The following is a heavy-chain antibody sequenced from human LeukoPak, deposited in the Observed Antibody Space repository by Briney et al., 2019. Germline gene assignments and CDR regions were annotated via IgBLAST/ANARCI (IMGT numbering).Heavy chain of an antibody. CDR3: AKPHFDD. J-gene: IGHJ4*02. V-gene: IGHV3-30*02. CDR1: GFTFSSYG. Sequence: PGGSLRLSCAASGFTFSSYGIHWVRQAPGKGLEWVAFIRYDGSNKYYADSVKGRFTISRDNSKNTLSLQMNSLRVEDTAVYYCAKPHFDDWGQGTLVTVSS. CDR2: IRYDGSNK.